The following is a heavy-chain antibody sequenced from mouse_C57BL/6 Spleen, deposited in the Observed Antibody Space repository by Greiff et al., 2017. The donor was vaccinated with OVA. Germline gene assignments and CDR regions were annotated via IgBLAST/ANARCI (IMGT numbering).Heavy chain of an antibody. CDR1: GYTFTSYW. CDR2: INPSNGGT. D-gene: IGHD1-1*01. Sequence: QVQLQQSGTELVKPGASVKLSCKASGYTFTSYWMHWVKQRPGQGLEWIGNINPSNGGTNYNEKFKSKATLTVDKSSSTAYMQLSSLTSEDSAVYYCARGGPATYWFAYWGQGTLVTVSA. V-gene: IGHV1-53*01. CDR3: ARGGPATYWFAY. J-gene: IGHJ3*01.